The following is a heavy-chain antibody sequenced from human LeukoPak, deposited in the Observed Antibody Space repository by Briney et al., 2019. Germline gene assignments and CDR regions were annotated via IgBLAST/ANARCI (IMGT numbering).Heavy chain of an antibody. J-gene: IGHJ4*02. CDR2: IYHSGST. V-gene: IGHV4-38-2*02. Sequence: SETLSLTCTVSGYSISSGYYWGWIRQPPGKGLEWIGSIYHSGSTYYNPSLKSRVTISVDTSKNQFSLKLSSVTAADTAVYYCAGGSTGTTPYLDYWGQGTLVTVSS. CDR3: AGGSTGTTPYLDY. D-gene: IGHD1-7*01. CDR1: GYSISSGYY.